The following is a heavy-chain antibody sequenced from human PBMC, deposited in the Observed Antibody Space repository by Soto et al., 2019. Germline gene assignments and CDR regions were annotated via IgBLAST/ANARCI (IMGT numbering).Heavy chain of an antibody. D-gene: IGHD3-22*01. CDR3: TRDPRNYYDSIGSANWFDP. CDR2: IRSKSNSYAT. J-gene: IGHJ5*02. V-gene: IGHV3-73*01. CDR1: GFTFSGSA. Sequence: PGESLKISCAASGFTFSGSAMHWVRQASGKGLERVGRIRSKSNSYATAYAASVKGRFTISRDDSKDTAYLQMNSLKTEDTAVYYCTRDPRNYYDSIGSANWFDPWGQGTLVTVSS.